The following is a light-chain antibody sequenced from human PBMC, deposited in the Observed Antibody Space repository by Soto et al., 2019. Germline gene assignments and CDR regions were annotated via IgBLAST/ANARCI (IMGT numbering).Light chain of an antibody. CDR2: EVS. J-gene: IGLJ3*02. CDR1: SSDVGGYNY. CDR3: SSYTSSSTLGV. V-gene: IGLV2-14*01. Sequence: QSVLTQPASVSGSPGQSITISCTGTSSDVGGYNYVSWYQQHPGKAPKLMIYEVSNRPSGVSNRFSGSKSGNTASLTISGRQAEDEADHYCSSYTSSSTLGVFGGGTKLTVL.